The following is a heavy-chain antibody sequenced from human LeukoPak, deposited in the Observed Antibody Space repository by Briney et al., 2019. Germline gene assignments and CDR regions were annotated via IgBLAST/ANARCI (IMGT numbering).Heavy chain of an antibody. Sequence: GRSLRLSCAASGFTFSAHSMHWVRQPPGKGLEWVAFISYDGSIKYYADSLKGRFTISRDNSKNTLYLQMNSLRAEDTAVYYCARGQRSMFYWGQGTLVTVSS. CDR3: ARGQRSMFY. CDR2: ISYDGSIK. V-gene: IGHV3-30-3*01. D-gene: IGHD3-10*02. CDR1: GFTFSAHS. J-gene: IGHJ4*02.